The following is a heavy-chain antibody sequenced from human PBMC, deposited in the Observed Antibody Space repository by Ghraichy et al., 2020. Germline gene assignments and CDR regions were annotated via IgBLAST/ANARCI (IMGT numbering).Heavy chain of an antibody. CDR3: ARWEQLEAFDI. J-gene: IGHJ3*02. CDR1: GGSFSGYY. CDR2: INHSGST. V-gene: IGHV4-34*01. Sequence: SETLSLTCAVYGGSFSGYYWSWIRQPPGKGLEWIGEINHSGSTNYNPSLKSRVTISVDTSKNQFSLKLSSVTAADTAVYYCARWEQLEAFDIWGQGTMVTVSS. D-gene: IGHD6-6*01.